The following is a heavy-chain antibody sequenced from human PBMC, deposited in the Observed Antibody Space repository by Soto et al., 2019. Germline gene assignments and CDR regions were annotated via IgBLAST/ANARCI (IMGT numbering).Heavy chain of an antibody. D-gene: IGHD4-4*01. V-gene: IGHV3-66*01. Sequence: GGSLRLSCAASGFTVSSNYMSWVRQAPGKGLEWVSVIYSGGSTYYADSVKGRFTISRDNSKNTLYLQMNSLRAEDTAVYYCARATRSDYTYYYYGMDVWGQGTTVTVSS. CDR1: GFTVSSNY. CDR3: ARATRSDYTYYYYGMDV. CDR2: IYSGGST. J-gene: IGHJ6*02.